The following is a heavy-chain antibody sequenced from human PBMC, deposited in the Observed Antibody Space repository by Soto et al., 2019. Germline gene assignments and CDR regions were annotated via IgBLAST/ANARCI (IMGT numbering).Heavy chain of an antibody. CDR2: IYPGDSDT. J-gene: IGHJ6*02. CDR1: GYTFTNYW. V-gene: IGHV5-51*01. Sequence: LKISCKGSGYTFTNYWIGWVRQMPGKGPEWMGIIYPGDSDTKYNPSFQGQVTISADKSITTTYLQWSSLKASDTAIYYCAASIFYYGMDVWGQGTTVTVS. CDR3: AASIFYYGMDV.